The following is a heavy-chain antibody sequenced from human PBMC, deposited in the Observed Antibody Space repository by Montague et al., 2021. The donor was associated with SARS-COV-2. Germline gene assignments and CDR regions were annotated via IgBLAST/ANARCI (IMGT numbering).Heavy chain of an antibody. CDR2: IYTSGTT. D-gene: IGHD3-10*01. CDR1: NGSISHYY. V-gene: IGHV4-4*07. CDR3: ARDRSVVRGYDGSDI. J-gene: IGHJ3*02. Sequence: SETLSLTCTVSNGSISHYYWSWIRQSAGKGPEWIGRIYTSGTTKYNPSLESRVTMSVDTSKNQFSLKLDSVTAADAAVYYCARDRSVVRGYDGSDIWGQGTMVTVSS.